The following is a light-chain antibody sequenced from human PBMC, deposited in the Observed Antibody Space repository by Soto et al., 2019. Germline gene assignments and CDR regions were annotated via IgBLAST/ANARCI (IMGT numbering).Light chain of an antibody. CDR2: DTS. Sequence: QTVVTQEPSLTVSPGGTVTLTCGSSTGTVTSGHYPYWFQQKPGQAPKTLIYDTSNKHSWTPARFSGSLLGGKAALTLSGAQPEDEADYYCLLSFSGSYVFGPGTKLTVL. CDR3: LLSFSGSYV. V-gene: IGLV7-46*01. J-gene: IGLJ1*01. CDR1: TGTVTSGHY.